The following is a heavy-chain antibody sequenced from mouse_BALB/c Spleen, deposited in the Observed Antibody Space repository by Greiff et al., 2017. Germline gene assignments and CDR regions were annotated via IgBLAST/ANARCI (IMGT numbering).Heavy chain of an antibody. CDR1: GYSFTGYF. Sequence: VQLQQSGPELVKPGASVKISCKASGYSFTGYFMNWVMQSHGKSLEWIGRINPYNGDTFYNQKFKGKATLTVDKSSSTAHMELRSLASEDSAVYYCARGYYGSSDWFAYWGQGTLVTVSA. CDR3: ARGYYGSSDWFAY. J-gene: IGHJ3*01. D-gene: IGHD1-1*01. CDR2: INPYNGDT. V-gene: IGHV1-20*02.